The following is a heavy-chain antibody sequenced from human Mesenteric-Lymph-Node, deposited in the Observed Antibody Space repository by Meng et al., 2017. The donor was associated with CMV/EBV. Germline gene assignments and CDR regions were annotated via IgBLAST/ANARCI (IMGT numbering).Heavy chain of an antibody. V-gene: IGHV3-74*01. Sequence: GESLKISCAASGFTFNDFAMHWVRQVPGKGLEWVSRINTDGSTTTYADSVKGRFTISRDNAKNTVYLQMNSLRAEDTAVYYCARVGVGTTGHWGDDYWGQGTLVTVSS. CDR1: GFTFNDFA. CDR3: ARVGVGTTGHWGDDY. J-gene: IGHJ4*02. D-gene: IGHD1-26*01. CDR2: INTDGSTT.